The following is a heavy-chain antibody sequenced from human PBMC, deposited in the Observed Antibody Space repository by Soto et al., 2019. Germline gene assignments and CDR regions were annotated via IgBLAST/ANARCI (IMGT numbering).Heavy chain of an antibody. CDR3: ARDRGGSGWYGYFDY. Sequence: LRLSCAASGFTFSSYAMHWVRQAPGKGLEWVAVISYDGSNKYYADSVKGRFTISRDNSKNTLYLQMNSLRAEDTAVYYCARDRGGSGWYGYFDYWGQGTLVTV. J-gene: IGHJ4*02. D-gene: IGHD6-19*01. CDR2: ISYDGSNK. V-gene: IGHV3-30-3*01. CDR1: GFTFSSYA.